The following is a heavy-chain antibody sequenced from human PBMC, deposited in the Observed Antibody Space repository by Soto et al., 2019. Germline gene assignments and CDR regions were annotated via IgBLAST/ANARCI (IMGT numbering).Heavy chain of an antibody. J-gene: IGHJ4*02. D-gene: IGHD3-10*01. V-gene: IGHV1-8*01. CDR2: MNPNSGNT. Sequence: ASVKASCKASGYTFTSYDINWVRQATGQGLEWMGWMNPNSGNTGYAQKFQGRVTMTRNTSISTAYMELSSLRSEDTAVYYCARARAMVRGVIITLGYWGQGTLVTVSS. CDR3: ARARAMVRGVIITLGY. CDR1: GYTFTSYD.